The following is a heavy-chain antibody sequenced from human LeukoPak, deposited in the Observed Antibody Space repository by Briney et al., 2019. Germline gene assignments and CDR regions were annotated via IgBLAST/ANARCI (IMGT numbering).Heavy chain of an antibody. CDR2: IYASGSK. CDR1: GYSISTGYC. V-gene: IGHV4-38-2*02. D-gene: IGHD3-22*01. J-gene: IGHJ4*02. Sequence: PSETLSLTCTVSGYSISTGYCWAWIRQSPGRGLEWIGSIYASGSKYYNPSLKSRVTISVDTSKNQFSLELTSVTAADTAVYYCARGSLESGFYDDSGYSAPCDYWGQGTLVTVSS. CDR3: ARGSLESGFYDDSGYSAPCDY.